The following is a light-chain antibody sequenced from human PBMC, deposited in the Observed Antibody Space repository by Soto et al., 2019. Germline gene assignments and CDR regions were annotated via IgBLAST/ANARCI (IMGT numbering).Light chain of an antibody. J-gene: IGLJ2*01. Sequence: QAVVTQSPSASASLRASVKLTCTLSSGHSSYAIAWHQQQPEKGPRYLMKLNSDGSHSKGDGIPDRFSGSSSGAERYLTISSLQSEDEADYYCQTWGSGIRVVFGGGTKLTVL. CDR1: SGHSSYA. CDR2: LNSDGSH. V-gene: IGLV4-69*01. CDR3: QTWGSGIRVV.